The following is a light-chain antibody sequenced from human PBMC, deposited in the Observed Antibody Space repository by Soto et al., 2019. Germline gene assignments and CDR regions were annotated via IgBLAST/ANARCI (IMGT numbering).Light chain of an antibody. J-gene: IGLJ3*02. CDR1: SSTIGSKT. Sequence: QSVLTQPPSASGTPGQRVTISCSGSSSTIGSKTLNWYQHLPGSAPELLIYTTNQRPSGVPDRFSGSKSGTSASLAISGLQPEDEADYYCAAWNDSLNGVVFGGGTKLTVL. CDR2: TTN. V-gene: IGLV1-44*01. CDR3: AAWNDSLNGVV.